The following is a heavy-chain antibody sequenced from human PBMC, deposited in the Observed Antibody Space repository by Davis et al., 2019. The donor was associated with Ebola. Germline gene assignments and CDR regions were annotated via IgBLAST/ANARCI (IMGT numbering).Heavy chain of an antibody. CDR2: FPIVGGYT. J-gene: IGHJ4*02. Sequence: PAGSLRLSCLLSATASGTTIMHWVRQAPGKGLEWVALFPIVGGYTQYGDAVKGRFTISRDVSKNTVSLQMNSLRADDTAVYYCAREGVSSGRAGSFDYWGQGILVTVSS. D-gene: IGHD6-19*01. CDR3: AREGVSSGRAGSFDY. CDR1: ATASGTTI. V-gene: IGHV3-30-3*01.